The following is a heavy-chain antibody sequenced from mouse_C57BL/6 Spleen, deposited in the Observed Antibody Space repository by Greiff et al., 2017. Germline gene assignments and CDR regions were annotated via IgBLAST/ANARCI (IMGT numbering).Heavy chain of an antibody. Sequence: QVQLKQSGAELARPGASVKLSCKASGYTFTSYGISWVKQRTGQGLEWIGEIYPRRGNSYYNEKFKGKDTLTAAKSSSTAYMALRSLTSEDSAVEFCARSKITTVVAKGDYWGQGTTLTVSS. CDR1: GYTFTSYG. V-gene: IGHV1-81*01. CDR3: ARSKITTVVAKGDY. CDR2: IYPRRGNS. J-gene: IGHJ2*01. D-gene: IGHD1-1*01.